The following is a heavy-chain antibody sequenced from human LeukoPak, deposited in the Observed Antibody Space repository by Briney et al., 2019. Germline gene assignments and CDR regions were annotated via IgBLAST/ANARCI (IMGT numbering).Heavy chain of an antibody. CDR2: ISAYNGNT. CDR3: ARYIAVAGGNYYYYMDV. V-gene: IGHV1-18*01. D-gene: IGHD6-19*01. Sequence: ASVKVSCKASGYTFTSYGISWVRQAPGQGLEWMGWISAYNGNTNYAQKLQGRVTMTTDTSTSTAYMELRSLRSDDTAVYYCARYIAVAGGNYYYYMDVWGKGTTVTVS. J-gene: IGHJ6*03. CDR1: GYTFTSYG.